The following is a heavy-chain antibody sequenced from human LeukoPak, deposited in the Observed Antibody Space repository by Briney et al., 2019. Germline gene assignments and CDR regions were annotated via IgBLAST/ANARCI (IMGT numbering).Heavy chain of an antibody. D-gene: IGHD1-26*01. V-gene: IGHV4-4*07. J-gene: IGHJ4*02. CDR2: IYTNTGTT. Sequence: SETLSLTCTVSGGSINSYYWGWVRQPAGKGLAWIGRIYTNTGTTNYSPSPKGRLTMSVDTSKNQFSLNLRSVTAADTAVYYCGRQGYTASYFLDYWSQGTLVTVSS. CDR3: GRQGYTASYFLDY. CDR1: GGSINSYY.